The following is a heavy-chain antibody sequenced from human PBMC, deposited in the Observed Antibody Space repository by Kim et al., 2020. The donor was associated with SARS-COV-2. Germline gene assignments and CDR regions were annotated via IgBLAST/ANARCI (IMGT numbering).Heavy chain of an antibody. Sequence: SPPKFQGSVTITADESTSTAYMGLSSLRSEDTAVYYCASIATLGYYFDYWGQGTLVTVSS. J-gene: IGHJ4*02. D-gene: IGHD6-13*01. V-gene: IGHV1-69*01. CDR3: ASIATLGYYFDY.